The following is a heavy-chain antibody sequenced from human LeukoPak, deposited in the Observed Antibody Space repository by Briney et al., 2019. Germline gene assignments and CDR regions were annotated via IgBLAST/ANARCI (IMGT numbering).Heavy chain of an antibody. V-gene: IGHV4-38-2*02. J-gene: IGHJ5*02. CDR1: SYSISSGYY. CDR3: ARDYTTVTYNWFDP. CDR2: IYRSGST. Sequence: SETLSLTCAVSSYSISSGYYWGWIRQPPGKGLEWIGSIYRSGSTSYNPSLKSRVTISLDTSKNHFSLKLSSVTAADTAVYYCARDYTTVTYNWFDPWGQGTLVTVSS. D-gene: IGHD4-17*01.